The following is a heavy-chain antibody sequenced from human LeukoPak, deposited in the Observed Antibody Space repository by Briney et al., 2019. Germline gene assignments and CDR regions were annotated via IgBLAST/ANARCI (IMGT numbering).Heavy chain of an antibody. CDR1: GGTFISYA. Sequence: GASVKVSCKASGGTFISYAISWVRQAPGQGLEWMGGIIPIFGTANYAQKFQGRVTITADESTSTAYMELSSLRSEDTAVYYCARVAVAGTLSPYYFDYWGQGTLVTVSS. D-gene: IGHD6-19*01. V-gene: IGHV1-69*13. CDR3: ARVAVAGTLSPYYFDY. J-gene: IGHJ4*02. CDR2: IIPIFGTA.